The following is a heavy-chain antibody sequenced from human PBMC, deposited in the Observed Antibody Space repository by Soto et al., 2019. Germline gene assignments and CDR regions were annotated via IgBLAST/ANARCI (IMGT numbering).Heavy chain of an antibody. CDR1: GYAFTTSA. CDR3: ARASGRSKLLPFYFDP. J-gene: IGHJ5*02. D-gene: IGHD1-26*01. V-gene: IGHV1-3*01. CDR2: INPATGDT. Sequence: QVQLVQSGAEVQKPGASVRISCQASGYAFTTSAIHWVRQAPGQSLEWMGWINPATGDTKYSQNVRGRVTFALDTSATTAYMDLRSLASHDTAVYYCARASGRSKLLPFYFDPWGQGTQVTVSS.